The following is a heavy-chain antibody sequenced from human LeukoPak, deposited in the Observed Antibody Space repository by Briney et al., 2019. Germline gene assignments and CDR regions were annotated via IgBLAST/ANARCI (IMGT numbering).Heavy chain of an antibody. CDR3: ARDSMVGPFDY. D-gene: IGHD3-10*01. J-gene: IGHJ4*02. CDR1: GFTFGSYS. CDR2: ISSSSSTI. V-gene: IGHV3-48*01. Sequence: GGSLRLSCAASGFTFGSYSMNWVRQAPGKGLEWVSYISSSSSTIYYADSVKGRFTISRDNAKNSLYLQMNSLRAEDTAVYYCARDSMVGPFDYWGQGTLVTVSS.